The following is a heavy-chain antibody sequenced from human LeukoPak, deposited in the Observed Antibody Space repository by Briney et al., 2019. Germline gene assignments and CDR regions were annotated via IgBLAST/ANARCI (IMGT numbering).Heavy chain of an antibody. V-gene: IGHV3-64D*09. J-gene: IGHJ4*02. CDR3: VKITSVTGGDC. D-gene: IGHD1-1*01. Sequence: GGSLRLSCSASGFTFSAYAMYWVRQAPGKGLEYVSGISSNGGSSFYADSVEGRFTISRDNSKNTLYLQMSSLRAEDTAVYYCVKITSVTGGDCWGQGTRLTVSS. CDR2: ISSNGGSS. CDR1: GFTFSAYA.